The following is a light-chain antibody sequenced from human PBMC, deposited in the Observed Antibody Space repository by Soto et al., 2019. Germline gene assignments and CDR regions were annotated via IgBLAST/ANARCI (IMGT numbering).Light chain of an antibody. CDR3: LQDYKAPYT. V-gene: IGKV1-6*01. Sequence: AIQMTQSPPSLSASVGDTVTISCRASQDIKNDLGWYLQKPGKAPKLLIFGASGLQSGVPSRFSGSGSGTDFTLTISGLRPEDFATYYCLQDYKAPYTFGPGTRLDIK. CDR1: QDIKND. CDR2: GAS. J-gene: IGKJ2*01.